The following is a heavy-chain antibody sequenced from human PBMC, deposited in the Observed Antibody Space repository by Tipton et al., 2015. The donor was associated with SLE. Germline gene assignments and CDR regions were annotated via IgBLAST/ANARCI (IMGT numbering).Heavy chain of an antibody. CDR3: ARLFDTSSAYLEY. V-gene: IGHV5-51*03. CDR1: GYTFGDYW. CDR2: IYPGDSGT. J-gene: IGHJ1*01. D-gene: IGHD3-9*01. Sequence: QLVQSGAEVKKPGESLKISCKGSGYTFGDYWIAWVRQMPGKGLEWMGIIYPGDSGTRYSPSFRGQITLSADKSIRTAYLEWTSLKASDTALYYCARLFDTSSAYLEYWGQGTLVTVSS.